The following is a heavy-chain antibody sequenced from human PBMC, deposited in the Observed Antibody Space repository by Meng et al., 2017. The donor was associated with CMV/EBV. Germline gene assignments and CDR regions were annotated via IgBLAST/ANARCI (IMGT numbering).Heavy chain of an antibody. Sequence: LTCAASGFTFSSYAMHWVRQAPGKGLEWVAVISYDGSNKYYADSVKGRFTISRDNSKNTLYLQMNSLRAEDTAVYYCARDGSDFWSGYFSPYYYYGMDVWGQGTTVTVSS. V-gene: IGHV3-30-3*01. D-gene: IGHD3-3*01. CDR2: ISYDGSNK. CDR3: ARDGSDFWSGYFSPYYYYGMDV. J-gene: IGHJ6*02. CDR1: GFTFSSYA.